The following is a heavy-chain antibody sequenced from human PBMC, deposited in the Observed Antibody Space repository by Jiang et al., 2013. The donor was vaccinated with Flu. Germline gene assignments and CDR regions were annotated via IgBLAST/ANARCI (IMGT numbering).Heavy chain of an antibody. Sequence: VQLVESGGAWYSLGGSLRLSCAASGFTFNIYAMSWVRQAPGKGLEWVSGIVNSGGITYYADSVKGRFTISRDNSKDTVYLQMNSLRAEDTAVYFCAKDPYSNGGHWFDPWGQGTLVTVSS. CDR1: GFTFNIYA. J-gene: IGHJ5*02. CDR2: IVNSGGIT. V-gene: IGHV3-23*04. CDR3: AKDPYSNGGHWFDP. D-gene: IGHD4-11*01.